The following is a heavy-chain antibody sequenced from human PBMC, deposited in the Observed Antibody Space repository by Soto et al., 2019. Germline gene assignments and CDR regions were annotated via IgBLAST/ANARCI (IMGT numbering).Heavy chain of an antibody. CDR2: ISASGGST. CDR1: GFTFSNYA. J-gene: IGHJ3*02. Sequence: EVQLLESGGGLVQPGGSLRLSCAASGFTFSNYAMSWVRQAPGKGLEWVSAISASGGSTYYADSVKGRFTISRDNSKNTLSLLMNSLIAENTAVYYCSGHSSGAAAFDIWGQGTMVTVSS. CDR3: SGHSSGAAAFDI. D-gene: IGHD5-18*01. V-gene: IGHV3-23*01.